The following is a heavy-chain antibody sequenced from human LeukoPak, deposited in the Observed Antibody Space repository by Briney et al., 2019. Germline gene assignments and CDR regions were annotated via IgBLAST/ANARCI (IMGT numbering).Heavy chain of an antibody. V-gene: IGHV3-30*18. CDR1: GFTFSSYG. Sequence: GGSLRLSCAASGFTFSSYGMHWVRQAPGKGLEWVAVISYDGNNKYYVDSVKSRITISRDNSKNTLYLQMNSLRTEDTAVYYCAKDNQAYGDSTYYYGMDVWGQGTTVTVSS. J-gene: IGHJ6*02. CDR2: ISYDGNNK. D-gene: IGHD4-17*01. CDR3: AKDNQAYGDSTYYYGMDV.